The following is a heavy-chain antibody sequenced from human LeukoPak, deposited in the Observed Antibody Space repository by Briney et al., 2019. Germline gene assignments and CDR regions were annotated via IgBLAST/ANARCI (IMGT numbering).Heavy chain of an antibody. J-gene: IGHJ4*02. V-gene: IGHV1-69*13. CDR1: GGTFSSYA. D-gene: IGHD3-10*01. Sequence: SVKVSCKASGGTFSSYAISWVRQAPGQGLEWMGGIIPIFGTANYAQKFQGRVTITADESTSTAYMGLSSLRSEDTAVYYCATYGSMVRGVIPHDYWGQGTLVTVSS. CDR2: IIPIFGTA. CDR3: ATYGSMVRGVIPHDY.